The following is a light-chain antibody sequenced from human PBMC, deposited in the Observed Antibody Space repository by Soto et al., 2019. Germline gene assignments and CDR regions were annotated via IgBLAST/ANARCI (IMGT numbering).Light chain of an antibody. V-gene: IGLV2-14*01. CDR1: NSDIGSYNF. CDR3: DSYTNGATRV. J-gene: IGLJ3*02. CDR2: GVS. Sequence: QSALTQPASVSGSPGQSITISCTGTNSDIGSYNFVSWCQHHPGKAPKLIIYGVSNRPSGVSNRFSGSKSGNTASLTISGLQAEDEADYYCDSYTNGATRVFGGGTKLTVL.